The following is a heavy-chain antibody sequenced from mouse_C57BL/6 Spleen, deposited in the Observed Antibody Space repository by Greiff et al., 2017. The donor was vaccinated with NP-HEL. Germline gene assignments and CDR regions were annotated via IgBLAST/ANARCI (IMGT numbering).Heavy chain of an antibody. CDR2: IDPEDGET. D-gene: IGHD4-1*01. CDR1: GFNITDYY. V-gene: IGHV14-2*01. Sequence: VQLQQSGAELVKPGASVKLSCTASGFNITDYYMHWVKQRTEQGLEWIGRIDPEDGETKYAPKFPGKATITADTSSNTAYLQLSSLTSEDTAVYYCARGGDWGYFDYWGQGTTLTVSS. J-gene: IGHJ2*01. CDR3: ARGGDWGYFDY.